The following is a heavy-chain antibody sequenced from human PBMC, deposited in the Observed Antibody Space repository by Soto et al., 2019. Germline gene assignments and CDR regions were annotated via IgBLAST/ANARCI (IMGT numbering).Heavy chain of an antibody. CDR2: INQDGSQK. CDR1: GFTFNSYY. V-gene: IGHV3-7*01. J-gene: IGHJ4*02. CDR3: AKDGDGYKSPPFDY. D-gene: IGHD6-25*01. Sequence: HPGGSLRLSCAASGFTFNSYYMSWVRQAPGRGLEWVAIINQDGSQKYYVDSVKGRFSISRDNAKNSLYLQMNSLRVEDTAVYYCAKDGDGYKSPPFDYWGQGTQVTVSS.